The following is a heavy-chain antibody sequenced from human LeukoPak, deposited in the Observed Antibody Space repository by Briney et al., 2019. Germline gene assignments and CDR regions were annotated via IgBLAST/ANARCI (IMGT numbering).Heavy chain of an antibody. CDR1: GGSISSGGYY. V-gene: IGHV4-31*03. D-gene: IGHD5-18*01. Sequence: SETLSLTCTVSGGSISSGGYYWSWIRQHPGKGLEWIGYIYYSGSTYYNPSLKSRVTISVDTSKNQFSLKLSSVTAADTAVYYCAREDRRNTAMVLDYWGQGTLVTVSS. CDR3: AREDRRNTAMVLDY. J-gene: IGHJ4*02. CDR2: IYYSGST.